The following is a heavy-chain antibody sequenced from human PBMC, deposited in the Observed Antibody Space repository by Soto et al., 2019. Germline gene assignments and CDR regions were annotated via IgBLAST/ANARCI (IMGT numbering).Heavy chain of an antibody. D-gene: IGHD6-13*01. CDR3: AGSYSSSWNYYGMDV. CDR1: GFTVSSNY. Sequence: GGSLRLSCAASGFTVSSNYLSCVRQAPGKGLEWFSVIYSGGSRYYADSVKGRFTISRDNSENTLYLQMKSLRAEDTAVYYCAGSYSSSWNYYGMDVWGQGTTVTVSS. J-gene: IGHJ6*02. V-gene: IGHV3-53*01. CDR2: IYSGGSR.